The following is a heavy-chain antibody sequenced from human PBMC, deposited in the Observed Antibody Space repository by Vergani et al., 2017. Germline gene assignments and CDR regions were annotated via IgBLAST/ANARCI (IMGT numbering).Heavy chain of an antibody. CDR1: GFTFSSYA. J-gene: IGHJ3*02. V-gene: IGHV3-23*01. CDR3: AKRGQWELLRLDI. D-gene: IGHD1-26*01. CDR2: ISGSGGST. Sequence: EVQLLESGGGVVKPGGSLRLSCAASGFTFSSYAMSWVRQAPGKGLEWVSAISGSGGSTYYADSVKGRLPIHRDNSKNTLYLQMNSLRAEDTAVYYCAKRGQWELLRLDIWGQGTMVTGSS.